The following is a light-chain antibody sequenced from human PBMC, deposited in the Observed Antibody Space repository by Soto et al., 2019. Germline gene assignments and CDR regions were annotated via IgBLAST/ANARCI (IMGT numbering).Light chain of an antibody. J-gene: IGKJ3*01. CDR1: QTVSNSY. CDR2: GAS. CDR3: QQYGSSLFT. V-gene: IGKV3-20*01. Sequence: EIVLTQSPGTLSLSPGDTATLPCRASQTVSNSYLAWYQQKPGQTPRLYIYGASSRATGIPDRFSGSGSGTDFTLTISRLEPEDFAVYYCQQYGSSLFTFGPGTKVDIK.